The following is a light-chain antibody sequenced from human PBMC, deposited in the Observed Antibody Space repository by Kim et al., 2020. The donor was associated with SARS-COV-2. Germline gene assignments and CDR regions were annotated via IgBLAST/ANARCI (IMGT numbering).Light chain of an antibody. Sequence: QSVLTQPASVSGSPGQSITISCTGTSSDVGGYNYVSWYQQHPGNAPKLMIYDVSNRPSGVSNRFSGSKSCNTASLTISGLQAEDEADYYCSSYTSSSTWVFGGGTQLTVL. V-gene: IGLV2-14*03. J-gene: IGLJ3*02. CDR2: DVS. CDR3: SSYTSSSTWV. CDR1: SSDVGGYNY.